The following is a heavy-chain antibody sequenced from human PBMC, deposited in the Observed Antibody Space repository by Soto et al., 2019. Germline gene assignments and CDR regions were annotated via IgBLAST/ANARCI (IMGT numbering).Heavy chain of an antibody. CDR1: GGSISSSSYY. CDR3: PRRRLDYYASSGYYWDY. V-gene: IGHV4-39*01. CDR2: IYYSGST. D-gene: IGHD3-22*01. Sequence: QLQLQESGPGLVKPSETLSLTCTVSGGSISSSSYYWGWIRQPPGKGLEWIGSIYYSGSTYYNPSLKHRITITVDTSQNQFSLKLSSVTAADTAVYYCPRRRLDYYASSGYYWDYWGKSTLVTVSS. J-gene: IGHJ4*02.